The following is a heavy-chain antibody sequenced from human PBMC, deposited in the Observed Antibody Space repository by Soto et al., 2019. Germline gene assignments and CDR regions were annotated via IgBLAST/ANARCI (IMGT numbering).Heavy chain of an antibody. Sequence: QVQVVQSGAEVKKPGASVKVSCKASGYTFTGYYMHWVRQAPGQGLEWMGWIIPINGGTKHAQKFQDRVTMTRDTSISTAYMELSRLRSDDTAVYYCARGTFDSSGDYFAGWFGPWGQGTLVTVSS. CDR2: IIPINGGT. CDR3: ARGTFDSSGDYFAGWFGP. V-gene: IGHV1-2*02. CDR1: GYTFTGYY. J-gene: IGHJ5*02. D-gene: IGHD3-22*01.